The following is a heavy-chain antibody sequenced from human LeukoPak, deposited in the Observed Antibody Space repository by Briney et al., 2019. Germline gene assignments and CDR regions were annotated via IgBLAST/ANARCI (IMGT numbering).Heavy chain of an antibody. V-gene: IGHV3-53*05. D-gene: IGHD3-22*01. CDR1: GFSVSYSY. CDR2: IYSDGST. J-gene: IGHJ3*02. Sequence: GGSLRLSCAASGFSVSYSYMSWVRQAPGKGLEWVSVIYSDGSTYYADSVKGRFTISRDNAKNSLYLQMNSLRAEDMALYYCAKDAGPRTYYYESSGYHKGGGFDIWGQGTMVTVSS. CDR3: AKDAGPRTYYYESSGYHKGGGFDI.